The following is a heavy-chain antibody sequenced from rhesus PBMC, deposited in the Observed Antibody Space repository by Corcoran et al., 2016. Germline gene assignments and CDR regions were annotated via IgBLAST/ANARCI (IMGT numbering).Heavy chain of an antibody. J-gene: IGHJ4*01. CDR2: NYGRGETT. D-gene: IGHD6-31*01. Sequence: QVQLQESGPGVVKPSETLSLTCAVSGGSISSSYWWSWIRQSPGKGLEWIGGNYGRGETTEYNPALKRRVTMSRDTSKHQFSLKLSCVTAADTAVYYSAGRDSSGWYYFDCWGQGVLVTVSS. V-gene: IGHV4-93*02. CDR3: AGRDSSGWYYFDC. CDR1: GGSISSSYW.